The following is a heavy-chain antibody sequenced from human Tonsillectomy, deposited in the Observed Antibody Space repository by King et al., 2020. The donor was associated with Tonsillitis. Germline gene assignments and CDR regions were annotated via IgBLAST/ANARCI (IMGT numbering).Heavy chain of an antibody. CDR2: IKQDGSEK. D-gene: IGHD3-10*01. Sequence: VQLVESGGGLVQPGGSLRLSCAASGFTFSSYWMSWVRQAPGKGLEWVANIKQDGSEKYYVDSVKGRFTISRDFARNSLFLQMNSLRAEDTAVYYCARVEGSGIYYNFEYLQHWGQGTLVIVSS. CDR3: ARVEGSGIYYNFEYLQH. CDR1: GFTFSSYW. V-gene: IGHV3-7*01. J-gene: IGHJ1*01.